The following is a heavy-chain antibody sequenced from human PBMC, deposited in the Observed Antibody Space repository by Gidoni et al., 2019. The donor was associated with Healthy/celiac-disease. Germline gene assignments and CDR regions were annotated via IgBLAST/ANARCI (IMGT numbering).Heavy chain of an antibody. J-gene: IGHJ3*02. CDR1: GGSICSGSYY. Sequence: QVQLQESRPGLVKPSQSLAPTCTVAGGSICSGSYYWSWIPPPGGKVPAWIGRIYTSGSTYYNPSRKSRVTISVDTSKNQFSLKLSSVTAADTAVYYCASGRYSSSWYGYGAFDILGQGTMVTVSS. CDR3: ASGRYSSSWYGYGAFDI. CDR2: IYTSGST. D-gene: IGHD6-13*01. V-gene: IGHV4-61*02.